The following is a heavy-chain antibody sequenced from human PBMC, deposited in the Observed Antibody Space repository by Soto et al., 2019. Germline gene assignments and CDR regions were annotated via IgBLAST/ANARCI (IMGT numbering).Heavy chain of an antibody. Sequence: GASVKVSCKASGYTFTSYAMHWVRQAPGQRLEWMGWINAGNGNTKYSQKFQGRVTITRDTSASTAYMELSSLRAEDTAVYYCARDPLPNAYCISTTCYRLSWFDPWGQGTLVTVSS. D-gene: IGHD2-2*01. CDR3: ARDPLPNAYCISTTCYRLSWFDP. CDR1: GYTFTSYA. J-gene: IGHJ5*02. CDR2: INAGNGNT. V-gene: IGHV1-3*01.